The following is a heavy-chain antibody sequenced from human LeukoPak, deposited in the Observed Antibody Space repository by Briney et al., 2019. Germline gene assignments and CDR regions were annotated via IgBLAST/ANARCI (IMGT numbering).Heavy chain of an antibody. CDR3: ARDRGYCSGGSCYYFDY. V-gene: IGHV3-30*19. D-gene: IGHD2-15*01. J-gene: IGHJ4*02. CDR1: GFTFSTYG. CDR2: ISYDGSNN. Sequence: GGSLRLSCAASGFTFSTYGMHWVRQAPGKGLEWVAVISYDGSNNYYADSVKGRFTISRDNSKNTLYLQMNSLRAEDTAVYYCARDRGYCSGGSCYYFDYWGQGTLVTVSS.